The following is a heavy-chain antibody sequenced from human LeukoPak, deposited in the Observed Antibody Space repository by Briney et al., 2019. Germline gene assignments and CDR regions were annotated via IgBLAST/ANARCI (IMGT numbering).Heavy chain of an antibody. CDR2: IIPILGIA. CDR1: GGTFSSYA. J-gene: IGHJ6*03. V-gene: IGHV1-69*04. CDR3: ALLGPRGYYYYMDV. Sequence: SVKVSCKASGGTFSSYAISWVRQAPGQGLEWMGRIIPILGIANYAQKFQGRVTMTRDTSTSTVYMELSSLRSEDTAVYYCALLGPRGYYYYMDVWGKGTTVTVSS. D-gene: IGHD3-10*01.